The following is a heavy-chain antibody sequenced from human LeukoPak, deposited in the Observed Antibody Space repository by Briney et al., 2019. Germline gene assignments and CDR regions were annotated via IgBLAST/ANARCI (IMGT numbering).Heavy chain of an antibody. D-gene: IGHD3-10*01. CDR3: ASLKFENFDY. CDR1: GSSISSGGSS. J-gene: IGHJ4*02. CDR2: IYKSGSA. V-gene: IGHV4-30-2*03. Sequence: PSQTLSLTCAVSGSSISSGGSSWTWIRQPPGQGLEWIGYIYKSGSAYYNPSLKSRVTISVDTSKNQFSLKLSSVTAADTAVYYCASLKFENFDYWGQGTLVTVSS.